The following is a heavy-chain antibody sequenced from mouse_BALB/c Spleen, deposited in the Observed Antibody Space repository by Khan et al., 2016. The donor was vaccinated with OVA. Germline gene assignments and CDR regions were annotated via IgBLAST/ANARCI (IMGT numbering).Heavy chain of an antibody. V-gene: IGHV3-2*02. D-gene: IGHD1-1*01. J-gene: IGHJ2*01. CDR1: GYSITSDYA. Sequence: EVQLLESGPGLVKPSQSLSLTCTVTGYSITSDYAWNWIRQFPGNTLEWMGFISYSGNTKYNPSLKSRISITRDTSKNQFFLQLNSVTFEDTATYYCARVYGGDFDYWGQGTALTVSS. CDR2: ISYSGNT. CDR3: ARVYGGDFDY.